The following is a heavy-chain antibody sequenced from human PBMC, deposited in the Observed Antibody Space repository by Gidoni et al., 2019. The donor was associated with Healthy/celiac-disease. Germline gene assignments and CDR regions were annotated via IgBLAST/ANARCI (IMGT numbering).Heavy chain of an antibody. CDR2: ISSSSSYI. CDR3: ARDIVVVPAAISYYYYYGMDV. J-gene: IGHJ6*02. V-gene: IGHV3-21*01. D-gene: IGHD2-2*02. CDR1: GFTFSSYS. Sequence: EVQLVESGGGLVKPGGSLRLSCAASGFTFSSYSMNWVRQAPGKGLEWVSSISSSSSYIYYADSVKGRFTISRDNAKNSLYLQMNSLRAEDTAVYYCARDIVVVPAAISYYYYYGMDVWGQGTTVTVSS.